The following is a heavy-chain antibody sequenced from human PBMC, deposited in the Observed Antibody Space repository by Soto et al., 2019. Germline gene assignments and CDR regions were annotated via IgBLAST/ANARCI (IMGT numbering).Heavy chain of an antibody. CDR1: GGSISSYF. V-gene: IGHV4-59*01. D-gene: IGHD2-2*01. Sequence: QVQLQESGPGLVKPSETLSLTCTVSGGSISSYFWSWIRQPPGKGLEWIGYIYYTGSTNYNASLKILVSMSVDTSRGQFSLKLNSVTAADTAVYYCARDWGGYCSDTSCYAGGWFDPWGRGTLVTVSS. CDR3: ARDWGGYCSDTSCYAGGWFDP. J-gene: IGHJ5*02. CDR2: IYYTGST.